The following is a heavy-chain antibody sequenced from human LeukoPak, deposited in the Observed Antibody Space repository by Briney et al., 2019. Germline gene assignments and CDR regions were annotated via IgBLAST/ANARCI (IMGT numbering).Heavy chain of an antibody. CDR1: GFIFRSYW. CDR3: ARYCSGGSCYPGPYDTFDI. D-gene: IGHD2-15*01. J-gene: IGHJ3*02. CDR2: IKHDGSEK. Sequence: PGGSLRLSCAASGFIFRSYWMTWVRQAPGKGLEWVANIKHDGSEKDYVESVKGRFTISRDNAQNSLFLQMNSLRADDTAVYYCARYCSGGSCYPGPYDTFDIWGQGTMVTVSS. V-gene: IGHV3-7*01.